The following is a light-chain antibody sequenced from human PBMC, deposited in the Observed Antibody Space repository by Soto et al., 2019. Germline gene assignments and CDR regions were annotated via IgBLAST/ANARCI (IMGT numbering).Light chain of an antibody. J-gene: IGKJ1*01. CDR2: GAS. CDR3: QPYNNWPT. CDR1: QSVSSN. Sequence: EIVMTQSPATLSVSPGERATLSCRASQSVSSNLAWYQQKPGQAPRFLIYGASTRATGLPARFSGSGSGTEFTLTISSLQSEDFAVYYCQPYNNWPTFGKGTKVEIK. V-gene: IGKV3-15*01.